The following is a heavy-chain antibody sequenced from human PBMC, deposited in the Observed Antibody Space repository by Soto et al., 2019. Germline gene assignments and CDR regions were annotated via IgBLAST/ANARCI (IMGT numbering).Heavy chain of an antibody. CDR2: ISSSSSTI. CDR1: GFTFSSYS. Sequence: GGSLRLSCAASGFTFSSYSMNWVRQAPGKGLEWVSYISSSSSTIYYADSVKGRFTISRDNAKNSLYLQMNSLIAEDTAVYYCARVPPNYDYIWGSSPPYFDYWGQGTLVTVSS. J-gene: IGHJ4*02. D-gene: IGHD3-16*01. V-gene: IGHV3-48*01. CDR3: ARVPPNYDYIWGSSPPYFDY.